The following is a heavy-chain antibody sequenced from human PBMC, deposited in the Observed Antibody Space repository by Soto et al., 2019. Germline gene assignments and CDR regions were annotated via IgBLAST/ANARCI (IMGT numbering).Heavy chain of an antibody. J-gene: IGHJ4*02. CDR3: ARDRPLRAMVIPIDY. Sequence: EVQLVESGGGLVKPGGSLRLSCAASGFTFSSYSMNWVRQAPGKGLEWVSSISSSSSYIYYADSVKGRFTISRDNAKNSLYLQMNSLRAEDTAVYYCARDRPLRAMVIPIDYWGQGTLVTVSS. CDR2: ISSSSSYI. CDR1: GFTFSSYS. V-gene: IGHV3-21*01. D-gene: IGHD5-18*01.